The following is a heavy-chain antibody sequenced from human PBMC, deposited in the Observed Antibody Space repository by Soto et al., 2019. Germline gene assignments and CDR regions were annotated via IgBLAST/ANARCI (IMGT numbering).Heavy chain of an antibody. Sequence: QVQLVESGGGVVQPGRSLRLSCAASGFTFSNLGMHWVRQAPGKGLEWVAVIWFDGSNQYYADSVKGRFTISRDNSKNTLYRQMNNLRAEDTAVYYCARPRGGQPGPFDDWGQGTLVTVSS. CDR2: IWFDGSNQ. J-gene: IGHJ4*02. V-gene: IGHV3-33*01. D-gene: IGHD3-16*01. CDR1: GFTFSNLG. CDR3: ARPRGGQPGPFDD.